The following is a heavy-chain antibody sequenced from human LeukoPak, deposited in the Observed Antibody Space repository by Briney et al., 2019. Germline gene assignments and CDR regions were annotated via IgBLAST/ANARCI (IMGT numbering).Heavy chain of an antibody. CDR3: AREVRRGTYDY. J-gene: IGHJ4*02. CDR1: GGTFSSYA. D-gene: IGHD3-16*01. CDR2: IIPIFGTA. V-gene: IGHV1-69*06. Sequence: ASVKVSCKASGGTFSSYAISWVRQAPGQGLEWMGGIIPIFGTANYAQKFQGRVTMTWNTPISTAYMELSSLTSDDTAVYYCAREVRRGTYDYWGQGTLVTVTP.